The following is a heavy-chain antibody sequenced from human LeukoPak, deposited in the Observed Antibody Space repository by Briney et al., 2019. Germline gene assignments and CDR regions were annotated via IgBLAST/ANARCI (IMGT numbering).Heavy chain of an antibody. V-gene: IGHV3-33*08. J-gene: IGHJ4*02. CDR3: ARDDDTSSHYSRFDY. Sequence: PGGSLRLSCAASGFTFSSHSMNWVRQAPGKGLEWVAVIWSDGSKKYYADSVKGRFTVSRDDSKSTLYLQMNSLRVEDTALYFCARDDDTSSHYSRFDYWGQGTLVTVSS. CDR2: IWSDGSKK. D-gene: IGHD3-22*01. CDR1: GFTFSSHS.